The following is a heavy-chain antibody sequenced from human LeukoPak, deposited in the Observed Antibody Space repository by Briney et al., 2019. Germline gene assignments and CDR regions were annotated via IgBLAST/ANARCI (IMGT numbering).Heavy chain of an antibody. CDR2: IYYSGST. J-gene: IGHJ4*02. D-gene: IGHD6-13*01. CDR3: AGDRYSSSWYFY. V-gene: IGHV4-59*01. Sequence: PSETLSLTCTVSGGSISSYYWSWIRQPPGKGVGWIGNIYYSGSTNYNPSLKSRVTISVDTSKNQFSLKLSSVTAADTAVYYCAGDRYSSSWYFYWGQGTLVTVSS. CDR1: GGSISSYY.